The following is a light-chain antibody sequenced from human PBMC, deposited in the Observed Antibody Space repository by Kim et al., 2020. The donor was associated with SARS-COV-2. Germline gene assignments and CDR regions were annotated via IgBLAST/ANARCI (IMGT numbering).Light chain of an antibody. CDR2: DVS. J-gene: IGLJ1*01. CDR3: SSYTTTSTLV. V-gene: IGLV2-14*01. CDR1: SSDVGAYDY. Sequence: QSALTQPASVSGSPGQSITISCSGTSSDVGAYDYVSWYQQHPGKAPKLMIYDVSDRPSGISNRFSGSKSGNTASLTISGLQAEDDADYYCSSYTTTSTLVFGTGTQLTVL.